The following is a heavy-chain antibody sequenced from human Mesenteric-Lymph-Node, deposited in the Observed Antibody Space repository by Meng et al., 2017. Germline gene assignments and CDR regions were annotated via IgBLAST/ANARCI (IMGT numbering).Heavy chain of an antibody. CDR2: IYYSGST. J-gene: IGHJ4*02. Sequence: QVQLQESGPGLVKPSGTLSLTCDVSGGSIRNDQWWSWVRQAPGKGLEWIGYIYYSGSTYYNPSLKSRVTISVDTSKNQFSLKLSSVTAADTAVYYCARGPSRWLQFSFDYWGQGTLVTVSS. V-gene: IGHV4-4*02. CDR3: ARGPSRWLQFSFDY. CDR1: GGSIRNDQW. D-gene: IGHD5-24*01.